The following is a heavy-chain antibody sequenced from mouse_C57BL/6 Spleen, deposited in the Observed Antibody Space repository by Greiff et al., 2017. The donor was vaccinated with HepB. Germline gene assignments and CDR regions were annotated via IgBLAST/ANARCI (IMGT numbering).Heavy chain of an antibody. CDR3: ARHETTVVADY. V-gene: IGHV5-6*01. D-gene: IGHD1-1*01. CDR1: GFTFSSYG. J-gene: IGHJ2*01. CDR2: ISSGGSYT. Sequence: EVQLVESGGDLVKPGGSLKLSCAASGFTFSSYGMSWVRQTPDKRLEWVATISSGGSYTYNPDSVKGRFTISRDNAKNTLYLQMSSLKSEDTAMYYCARHETTVVADYWGQGTTLTVSS.